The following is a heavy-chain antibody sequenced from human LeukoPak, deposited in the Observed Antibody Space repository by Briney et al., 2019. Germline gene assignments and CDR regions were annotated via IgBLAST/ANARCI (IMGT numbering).Heavy chain of an antibody. CDR1: GGTFSSYA. Sequence: ASVKVSCMASGGTFSSYAISWVRQAPGQGLERMGGIIPIFGTANYAQKFQGRVTITADESTSTAYMELSSLRSEDTAVYYCARPYDSSGYYYFGYWGQGTLVTVSS. CDR2: IIPIFGTA. CDR3: ARPYDSSGYYYFGY. J-gene: IGHJ4*02. V-gene: IGHV1-69*01. D-gene: IGHD3-22*01.